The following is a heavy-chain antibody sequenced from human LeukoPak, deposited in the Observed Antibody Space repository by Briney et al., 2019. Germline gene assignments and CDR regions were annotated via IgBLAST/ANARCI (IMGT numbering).Heavy chain of an antibody. D-gene: IGHD6-19*01. CDR3: ARDVKSSGYNYYGMDV. CDR2: IYYSGST. CDR1: GGSISSGVYY. J-gene: IGHJ6*02. V-gene: IGHV4-31*03. Sequence: SETLSLTCTVSGGSISSGVYYWTWIRQHPGRGLEWIGYIYYSGSTYYNPSLKSRVSISVDTSKNQFSLKVSSVTAADTAAYYCARDVKSSGYNYYGMDVWGQGTTVTVSS.